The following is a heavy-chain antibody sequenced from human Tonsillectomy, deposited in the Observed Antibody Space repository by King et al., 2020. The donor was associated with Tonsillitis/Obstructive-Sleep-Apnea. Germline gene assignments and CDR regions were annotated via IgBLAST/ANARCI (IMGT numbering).Heavy chain of an antibody. CDR3: ARTGVAVPNDY. Sequence: QLVQSGGGLVQPGGSLRLSCAASGFTFSSYWMSWVRQAPGKGLEWVANINQGGAEKYFVDSVKGRFTISRDNAKNSLYLQMNSLRAEDTAMYYYARTGVAVPNDYWGQGTLVTVSS. CDR1: GFTFSSYW. CDR2: INQGGAEK. V-gene: IGHV3-7*01. J-gene: IGHJ4*02. D-gene: IGHD6-19*01.